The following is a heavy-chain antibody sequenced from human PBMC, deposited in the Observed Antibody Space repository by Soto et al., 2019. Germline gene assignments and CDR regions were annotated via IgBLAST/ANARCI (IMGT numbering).Heavy chain of an antibody. CDR2: ISGSGGNT. D-gene: IGHD3-10*01. CDR3: AKNGVVRGVSYHFYHMDV. Sequence: GGSLRLSCAASGFAFRSYAMNWVRQAPGKGLEWVSGISGSGGNTYYTDSVKGRFTISRDNSKNTLYLEMNSLRAEDTAVYYCAKNGVVRGVSYHFYHMDVWGKGTTVTVSS. V-gene: IGHV3-23*01. J-gene: IGHJ6*03. CDR1: GFAFRSYA.